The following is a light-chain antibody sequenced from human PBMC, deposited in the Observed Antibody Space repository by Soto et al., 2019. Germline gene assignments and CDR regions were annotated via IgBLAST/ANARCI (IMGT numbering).Light chain of an antibody. CDR1: HYVYSN. J-gene: IGKJ1*01. Sequence: EIVMKQSPATLSMSPGERATLSCTASHYVYSNVAWFQQRPGQAPRLLIYRASARATGTPARFSGSGSVTEFTLTITSLQSEDFAVYYCQQYHNLWTFGQGTEVEIK. CDR3: QQYHNLWT. CDR2: RAS. V-gene: IGKV3-15*01.